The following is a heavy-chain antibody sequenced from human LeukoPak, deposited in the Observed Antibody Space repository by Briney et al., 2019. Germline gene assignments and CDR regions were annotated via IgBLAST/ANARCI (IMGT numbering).Heavy chain of an antibody. J-gene: IGHJ4*02. CDR2: IKRDGSEK. CDR3: ARVYTGNRWHFDY. CDR1: GFTFSTYW. Sequence: GGSLRLSCAASGFTFSTYWMSWVRQAPGKGLECVANIKRDGSEKYYVDSVKGRFTTFRDDAKSSLYLQMNSLRAEDTAVYFCARVYTGNRWHFDYWGQGTLVTVSS. D-gene: IGHD2-2*02. V-gene: IGHV3-7*03.